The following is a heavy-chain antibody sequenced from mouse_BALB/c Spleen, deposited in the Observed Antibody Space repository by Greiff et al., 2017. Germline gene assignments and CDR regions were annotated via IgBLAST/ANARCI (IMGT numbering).Heavy chain of an antibody. CDR3: ARPGTGYFDV. CDR2: ISTYYGDA. D-gene: IGHD4-1*01. CDR1: GYTFTDYA. Sequence: QVQLKESGAELVKPGVSVKISCKGSGYTFTDYAMHWVKQSHAKSLEWIGVISTYYGDASYNQKFKGKATMTVDKSSSTSYMEHARLTSADSAIYYCARPGTGYFDVWGAGTTVTVSS. J-gene: IGHJ1*01. V-gene: IGHV1S137*01.